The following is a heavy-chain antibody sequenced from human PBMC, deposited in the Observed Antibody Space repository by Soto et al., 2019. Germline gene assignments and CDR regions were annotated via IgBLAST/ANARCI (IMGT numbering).Heavy chain of an antibody. V-gene: IGHV4-4*07. CDR1: GGSISSYY. J-gene: IGHJ6*02. CDR2: IYTSGST. D-gene: IGHD3-10*01. CDR3: AREGRNYYGSGSYGMDV. Sequence: SETLSLTCTVSGGSISSYYWSWIRQPAGKGLEWIGRIYTSGSTNYNPSLTSRVTMSVDTSKNQFSLKLSSVTAADTAVYYCAREGRNYYGSGSYGMDVWGQGTTVTVSS.